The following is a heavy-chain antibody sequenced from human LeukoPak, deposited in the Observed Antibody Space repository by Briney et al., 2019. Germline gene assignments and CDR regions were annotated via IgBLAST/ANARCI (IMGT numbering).Heavy chain of an antibody. Sequence: GGSLRLSCAASGFTFSSYGVNWVRQAPGKGREWVSGISGSGGGTYYADSVEGRFTISRDNAKNSLYLQMNSLRAEDTALYYCARDRGSGSYYPVDYWGQGTLVTVSS. CDR2: ISGSGGGT. CDR1: GFTFSSYG. CDR3: ARDRGSGSYYPVDY. V-gene: IGHV3-23*01. J-gene: IGHJ4*02. D-gene: IGHD1-26*01.